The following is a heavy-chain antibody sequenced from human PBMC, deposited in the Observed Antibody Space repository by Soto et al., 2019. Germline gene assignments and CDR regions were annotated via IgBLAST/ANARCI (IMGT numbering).Heavy chain of an antibody. CDR2: ISSSGSTI. CDR1: GFTFSDYY. CDR3: ATLDVLRFLEGYGMDV. V-gene: IGHV3-11*01. Sequence: QVQLVESGGGLVKPGVSLRLSCAASGFTFSDYYMSWIRQAPGKGLEGVSYISSSGSTIYYADSVKGRFTISRDNAKNSLYLQMNSLRAEDTAVYYCATLDVLRFLEGYGMDVWGQGTTVTVSS. J-gene: IGHJ6*02. D-gene: IGHD3-3*01.